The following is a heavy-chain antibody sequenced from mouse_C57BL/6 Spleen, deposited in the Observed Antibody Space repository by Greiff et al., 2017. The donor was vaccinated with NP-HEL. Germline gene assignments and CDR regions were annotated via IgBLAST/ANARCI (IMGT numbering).Heavy chain of an antibody. CDR2: INPNNGGT. J-gene: IGHJ3*01. Sequence: EVQLQQSGPELVKPGASVKISCKASGYTFTDYYMNWVKQSHGKSLEWIGDINPNNGGTSYNQKFKGKATLTVDKSSSTAYMELRSLTSEDSAVYYCARSYDGYSSWGQGTLVTVSA. D-gene: IGHD2-3*01. V-gene: IGHV1-26*01. CDR3: ARSYDGYSS. CDR1: GYTFTDYY.